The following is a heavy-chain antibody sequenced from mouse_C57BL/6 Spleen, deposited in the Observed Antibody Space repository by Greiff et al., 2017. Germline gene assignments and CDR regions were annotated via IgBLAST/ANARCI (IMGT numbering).Heavy chain of an antibody. CDR3: ARHGSSSYAMDY. CDR1: GYTFTSYG. CDR2: IYPRSGNT. J-gene: IGHJ4*01. V-gene: IGHV1-81*01. Sequence: VQLQQSGAELARPGASVKLSCKASGYTFTSYGISWVKQRTGQGLEWIGEIYPRSGNTYYNEKFKGKATLTADKSSSTAYMELRSLTSEDSAVXFCARHGSSSYAMDYWGQGTSVTVSS. D-gene: IGHD1-1*01.